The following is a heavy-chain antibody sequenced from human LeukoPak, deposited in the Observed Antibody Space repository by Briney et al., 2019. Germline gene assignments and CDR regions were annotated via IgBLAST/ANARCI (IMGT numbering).Heavy chain of an antibody. J-gene: IGHJ4*02. V-gene: IGHV3-30*03. CDR3: AGDRGRDYDGLTGYFDY. CDR1: GFSFITSG. D-gene: IGHD3-9*01. CDR2: ISHDGTSK. Sequence: GRSLRLSCAASGFSFITSGMHWVRQAPGKGLEWVAVISHDGTSKYYADSVKGRITISRDNSKSTLYLQMNSLRAEDTAVYYCAGDRGRDYDGLTGYFDYWGQGTLVTISS.